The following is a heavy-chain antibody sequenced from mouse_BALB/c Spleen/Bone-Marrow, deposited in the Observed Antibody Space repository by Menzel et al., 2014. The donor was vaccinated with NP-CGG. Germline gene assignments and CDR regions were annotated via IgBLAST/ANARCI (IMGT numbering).Heavy chain of an antibody. CDR1: GFTFTDYY. J-gene: IGHJ2*01. D-gene: IGHD2-3*01. V-gene: IGHV7-3*02. CDR3: ARYDVYYYFDY. Sequence: EVQRVESGGGLVQPRGSLRLSRATSGFTFTDYYMSWVRQPPGKALEWLGFIRDKANGYTTEYSASVKGRFTISRDNSQSILYLQMNTLRAEDSATYYCARYDVYYYFDYWGQGTTLTVSS. CDR2: IRDKANGYTT.